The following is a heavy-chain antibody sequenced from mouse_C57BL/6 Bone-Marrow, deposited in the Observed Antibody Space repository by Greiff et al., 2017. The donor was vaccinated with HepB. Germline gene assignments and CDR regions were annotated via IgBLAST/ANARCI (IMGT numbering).Heavy chain of an antibody. CDR1: GYAFTNYL. CDR3: ARYYKGDFDY. Sequence: VQLQQSGAELVRPGTSVKVSCKASGYAFTNYLIEWVKQRPGQGLEWIGVINPGSGGTNYNEKFKGKATLTADKSSSTAYMQLSSLTSEDSAVYFCARYYKGDFDYWGQGTTLTVSS. V-gene: IGHV1-54*01. D-gene: IGHD2-12*01. CDR2: INPGSGGT. J-gene: IGHJ2*01.